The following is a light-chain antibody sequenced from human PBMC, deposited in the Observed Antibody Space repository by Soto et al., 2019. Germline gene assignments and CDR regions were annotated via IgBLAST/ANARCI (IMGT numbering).Light chain of an antibody. CDR2: DAS. CDR3: QQRSNWPWT. V-gene: IGKV3-11*01. Sequence: EIVLTQSAATLSLSPGERATLSCRASQSVSSYLAWYQQKPGQAPRLLIYDASNRATGIPARFSGSGSGTDFTLTISSLEPGDFAVYYCQQRSNWPWTFGQGTKVEIK. J-gene: IGKJ1*01. CDR1: QSVSSY.